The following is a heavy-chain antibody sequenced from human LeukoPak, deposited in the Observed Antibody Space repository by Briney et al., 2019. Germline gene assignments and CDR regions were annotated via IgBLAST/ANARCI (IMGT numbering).Heavy chain of an antibody. J-gene: IGHJ6*03. CDR2: ISTFNDNK. D-gene: IGHD3-10*01. CDR3: ARTGCPYYGSGTYCHGYYYYMDV. CDR1: GYPFRSYG. V-gene: IGHV1-18*01. Sequence: GASVKVSCKGSGYPFRSYGISWVRQAPGQGLEWMGWISTFNDNKNYAQKIQGRLTMTADTSTSTAYMELRSLESDDTAVYYCARTGCPYYGSGTYCHGYYYYMDVWGIGTTVTISS.